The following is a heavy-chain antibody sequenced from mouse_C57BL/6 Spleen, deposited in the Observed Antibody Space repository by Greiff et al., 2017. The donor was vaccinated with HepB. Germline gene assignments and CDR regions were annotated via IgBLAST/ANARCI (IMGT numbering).Heavy chain of an antibody. D-gene: IGHD1-1*01. Sequence: VQLQQSGAELVRPGASVKLSCTASGFNIKDDYMHWVKQRPEQGLEWIGWIDPENGDTEYASKFQGKATITADTSSNTAYLQLSSLTAEDTAVYYSTTGGYHYGSSAWFADWGQVTLVTVAA. V-gene: IGHV14-4*01. CDR2: IDPENGDT. J-gene: IGHJ3*01. CDR3: TTGGYHYGSSAWFAD. CDR1: GFNIKDDY.